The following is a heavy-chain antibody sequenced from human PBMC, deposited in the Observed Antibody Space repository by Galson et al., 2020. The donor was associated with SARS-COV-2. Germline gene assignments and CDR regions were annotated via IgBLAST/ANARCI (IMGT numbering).Heavy chain of an antibody. CDR3: AIGARGGEIRGLDV. CDR2: LVPMFGAP. D-gene: IGHD3-3*01. CDR1: GDPFSAYD. J-gene: IGHJ6*02. V-gene: IGHV1-69*13. Sequence: SVKVSCKASGDPFSAYDINWVRQAPGQRPDWLGRLVPMFGAPNIAPKFQGRVTITADSASSTAYMELRSLRSDDTAIYYCAIGARGGEIRGLDVWGPGTAVTVS.